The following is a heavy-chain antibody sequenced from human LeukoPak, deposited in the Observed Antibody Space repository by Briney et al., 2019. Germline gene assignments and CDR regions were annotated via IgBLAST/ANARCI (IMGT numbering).Heavy chain of an antibody. V-gene: IGHV1-69*13. CDR3: ALTVGDTAMAYNWFDP. Sequence: SVKVSCKASGGTFSSYAISWVRQAPGQGLEWMGGIIPIFGTANYAQKFQGRVTITADESTSTAYMELSSLRSEDTAVHYCALTVGDTAMAYNWFDPWGQGTLVTVSS. D-gene: IGHD5-18*01. J-gene: IGHJ5*02. CDR1: GGTFSSYA. CDR2: IIPIFGTA.